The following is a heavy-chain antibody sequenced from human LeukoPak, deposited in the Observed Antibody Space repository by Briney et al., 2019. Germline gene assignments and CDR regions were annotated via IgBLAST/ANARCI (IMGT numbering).Heavy chain of an antibody. J-gene: IGHJ3*02. CDR3: ARDSIFCSGGSCYPDAFDI. Sequence: SETLSLTCTVSGGSISSYYWSWIRQPPGKGLEWIGYIYYSGSTNYNPSLKSRVTISVDTSKNQFSLKLSSVTAADTAVYYCARDSIFCSGGSCYPDAFDIWGQGTMVTVSS. CDR2: IYYSGST. V-gene: IGHV4-59*01. CDR1: GGSISSYY. D-gene: IGHD2-15*01.